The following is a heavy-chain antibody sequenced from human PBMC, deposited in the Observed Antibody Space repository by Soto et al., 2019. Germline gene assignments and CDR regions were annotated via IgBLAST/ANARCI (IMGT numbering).Heavy chain of an antibody. Sequence: EVQLLESGGGLVQPGGSLRLSCAASGFTFSSYAMSWVRQAPGKGLEWVSAISGSGGSTYYADSVKGRFTISKDNSKNTLDLQMSSLRADDTAVYYCAKASVPHDILTGYNAVYFAYWGQGTLVTVSS. CDR2: ISGSGGST. J-gene: IGHJ4*02. CDR1: GFTFSSYA. V-gene: IGHV3-23*01. D-gene: IGHD3-9*01. CDR3: AKASVPHDILTGYNAVYFAY.